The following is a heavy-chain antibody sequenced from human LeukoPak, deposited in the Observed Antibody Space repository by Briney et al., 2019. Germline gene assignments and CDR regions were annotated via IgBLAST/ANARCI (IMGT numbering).Heavy chain of an antibody. CDR1: GFTFSSYA. D-gene: IGHD1-26*01. J-gene: IGHJ4*02. CDR2: ISGGGGST. Sequence: GGSLRLSCAASGFTFSSYAMSWVRQAPGKGLEWVSAISGGGGSTYYTDSVKGRFTISRDNSKNTLYLQMNSLRAEDTAVYYCARVWYSGSYPVDYWGQGTLVTVSS. CDR3: ARVWYSGSYPVDY. V-gene: IGHV3-23*01.